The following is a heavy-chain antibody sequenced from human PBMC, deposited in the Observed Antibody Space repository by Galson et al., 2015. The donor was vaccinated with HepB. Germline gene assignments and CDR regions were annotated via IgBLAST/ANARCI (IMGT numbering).Heavy chain of an antibody. D-gene: IGHD6-19*01. CDR1: DGSISSHY. CDR2: TSHSGST. Sequence: ETLSLTCTVSDGSISSHYWSWIRQPPGKGLEWVAYTSHSGSTNYNPSLKSRVTISLDTSKNQVSLRLSSVAVADTAVYYCARDGSSSGWYLDYWGQGTLVTVSS. V-gene: IGHV4-59*11. CDR3: ARDGSSSGWYLDY. J-gene: IGHJ4*02.